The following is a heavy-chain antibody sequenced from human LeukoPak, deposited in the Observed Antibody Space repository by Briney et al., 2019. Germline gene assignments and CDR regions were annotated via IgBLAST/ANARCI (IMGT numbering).Heavy chain of an antibody. J-gene: IGHJ4*02. D-gene: IGHD1-26*01. CDR1: GGSISSSSYY. CDR3: AVLLVGAAYFDY. Sequence: SETLSLTCTVSGGSISSSSYYWGWIRQPPGKGLEWIGSIYYSGSTYYNPSLKSRVTISVDTSKNQFSLKLSSVTAADTAAYYCAVLLVGAAYFDYWGQGTLVTVSS. V-gene: IGHV4-39*07. CDR2: IYYSGST.